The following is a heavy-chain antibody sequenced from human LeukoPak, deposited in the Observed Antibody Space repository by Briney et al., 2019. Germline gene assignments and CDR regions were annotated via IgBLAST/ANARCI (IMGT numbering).Heavy chain of an antibody. D-gene: IGHD6-13*01. CDR2: IYYSGST. V-gene: IGHV4-38-2*02. CDR1: GYSISSGYY. J-gene: IGHJ4*02. CDR3: AGGVGQQLMIDY. Sequence: SETLSLTCTVSGYSISSGYYWGWIRQPPGKGLEWIGSIYYSGSTYYNPSLKSRVTISVDTSKNQFSLKLSSVTAADTAVYYCAGGVGQQLMIDYWGQGTLVTVSS.